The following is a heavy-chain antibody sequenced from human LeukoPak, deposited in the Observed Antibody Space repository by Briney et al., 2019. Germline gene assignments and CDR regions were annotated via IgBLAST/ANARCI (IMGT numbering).Heavy chain of an antibody. V-gene: IGHV3-23*01. J-gene: IGHJ5*02. CDR2: ISGGSGTT. Sequence: GGSLRLSCAASGFTFSSYALTWVRQAPGEGLQWVSTISGGSGTTYYADSVKGRFTISRDNSKNTLYLQMNSLRAEDTAVYYXAXXGXVFXXSSNYLXXXSWGQGTXVTX. D-gene: IGHD4-11*01. CDR3: AXXGXVFXXSSNYLXXXS. CDR1: GFTFSSYA.